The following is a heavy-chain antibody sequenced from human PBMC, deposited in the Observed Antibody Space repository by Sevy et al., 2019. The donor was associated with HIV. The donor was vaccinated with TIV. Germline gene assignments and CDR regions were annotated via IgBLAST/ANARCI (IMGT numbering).Heavy chain of an antibody. CDR1: GGSFSGYY. CDR2: ISHSGTV. V-gene: IGHV4-34*01. Sequence: TLSLTCAVYGGSFSGYYWSWIRQPPGKGLEWIGEISHSGTVNYNPSLKSRVTISVDTSKDQFSLKLSSVTAADTAVYYCARGNIEITMMIVVFTGGIYYFDYWGQGTLVTVSS. J-gene: IGHJ4*02. D-gene: IGHD3-22*01. CDR3: ARGNIEITMMIVVFTGGIYYFDY.